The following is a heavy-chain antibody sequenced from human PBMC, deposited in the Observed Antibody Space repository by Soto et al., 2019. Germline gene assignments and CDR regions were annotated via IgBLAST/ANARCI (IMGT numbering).Heavy chain of an antibody. CDR2: TYYRSKWYN. CDR1: GDSVSSNSAA. J-gene: IGHJ4*02. CDR3: ARGGYYDSSGSPTDFEY. V-gene: IGHV6-1*01. Sequence: PSQTLSLTCAIPGDSVSSNSAAWSWIRQSPSRGLEWLGRTYYRSKWYNDYAVSVKSRITINPDTSKNQFSLQLNSVTPEDTAVYYCARGGYYDSSGSPTDFEYWGQGTLVTVSS. D-gene: IGHD3-22*01.